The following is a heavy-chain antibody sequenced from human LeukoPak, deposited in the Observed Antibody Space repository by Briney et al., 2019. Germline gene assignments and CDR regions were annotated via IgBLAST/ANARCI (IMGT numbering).Heavy chain of an antibody. D-gene: IGHD3-10*01. CDR3: ARLYYYGSGSLSY. CDR2: ISANNGNT. V-gene: IGHV1-18*01. J-gene: IGHJ4*02. Sequence: GASVKVSCKASGGTFSSYAISWVRQAPGQGLEWMGWISANNGNTNYAQNVQDRVTMTTDTSTSTAYMELRSLRSDDTAVYYCARLYYYGSGSLSYWGQGTLVTVSS. CDR1: GGTFSSYA.